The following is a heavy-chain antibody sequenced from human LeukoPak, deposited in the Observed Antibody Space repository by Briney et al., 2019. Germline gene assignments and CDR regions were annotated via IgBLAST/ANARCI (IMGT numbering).Heavy chain of an antibody. CDR1: GGSISSSSYY. Sequence: SETLSLTCTVSGGSISSSSYYWGCIRQPPGKGLECIGSIYYSGSTYSNPSLSLKSRVTISVDTSKNQFSLKLSSVTAADTAVYYCARIQRYCSSTSCYPTLGGYYYYYMDVWGKGTTVTVSS. D-gene: IGHD2-2*01. J-gene: IGHJ6*03. CDR2: IYYSGST. CDR3: ARIQRYCSSTSCYPTLGGYYYYYMDV. V-gene: IGHV4-39*07.